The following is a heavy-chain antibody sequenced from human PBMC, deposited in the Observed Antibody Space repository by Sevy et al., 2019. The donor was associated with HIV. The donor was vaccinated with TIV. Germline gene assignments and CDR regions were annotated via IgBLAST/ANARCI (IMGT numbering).Heavy chain of an antibody. J-gene: IGHJ4*02. D-gene: IGHD3-9*01. CDR2: ISYDGSNK. Sequence: GGSLRLSCAASGFTFSSYGMHWVRQAPGKGLEWVAVISYDGSNKYYVDSVKGRFTISRDNSKNTLYLQMNSLRAEDTAVYYCAKELTYDILTGYPEPPNYWGQGTLVTVSS. CDR1: GFTFSSYG. CDR3: AKELTYDILTGYPEPPNY. V-gene: IGHV3-30*18.